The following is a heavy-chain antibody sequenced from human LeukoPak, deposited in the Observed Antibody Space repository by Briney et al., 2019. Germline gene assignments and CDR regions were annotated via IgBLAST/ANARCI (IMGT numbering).Heavy chain of an antibody. V-gene: IGHV4-34*01. CDR2: IDHSGST. CDR1: GGSFSGYY. CDR3: ARGFYGGTFDY. J-gene: IGHJ4*02. Sequence: SETLSLTCVVYGGSFSGYYWSWIRQPPGKGLEWIGEIDHSGSTNYNPSLKSRVTISVDTSKNQFSLKLSSVTAADTAVYYCARGFYGGTFDYRGQGTLVTVSS. D-gene: IGHD4-23*01.